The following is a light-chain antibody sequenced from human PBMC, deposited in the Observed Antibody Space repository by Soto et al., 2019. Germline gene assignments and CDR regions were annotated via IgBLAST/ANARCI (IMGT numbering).Light chain of an antibody. CDR1: NSNIGSDI. J-gene: IGLJ1*01. Sequence: QSVLTQPPSASGTPGQRATISCCGSNSNIGSDIVNCYQLLPGAAPEVLINTTNQRPSGAPERFSGSKSGTSASLAISGLQSEDEANSSCATWDGGLSGPFVFGTGTKVTAL. V-gene: IGLV1-44*01. CDR3: ATWDGGLSGPFV. CDR2: TTN.